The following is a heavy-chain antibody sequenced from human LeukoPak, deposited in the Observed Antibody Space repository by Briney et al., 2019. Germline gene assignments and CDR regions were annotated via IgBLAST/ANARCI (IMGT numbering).Heavy chain of an antibody. Sequence: SETLSLTCTVSGGSVSSGNFYWSWIRQPPGEGLKWLGYVYHSGSTNYSPSLKSRITMSVDTSKNQFSLKLTSVTAADTAVYYCARDRAPDSSGWYRFFDSWGQGTLVTVSS. CDR2: VYHSGST. CDR3: ARDRAPDSSGWYRFFDS. CDR1: GGSVSSGNFY. D-gene: IGHD6-19*01. V-gene: IGHV4-61*01. J-gene: IGHJ4*02.